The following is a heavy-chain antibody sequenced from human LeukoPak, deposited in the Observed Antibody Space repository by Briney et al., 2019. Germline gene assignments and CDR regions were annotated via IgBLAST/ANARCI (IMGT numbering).Heavy chain of an antibody. CDR1: GGSISSYY. Sequence: SETLSLTCTVSGGSISSYYWSWIRQPPGKGLEWTGYIYYSGSTNYNPSLKSRVTISVDTSKNQFSLKLSSVTAADTAVYYCARRTYGYRAFGIWGQGTMVTVSS. V-gene: IGHV4-59*08. CDR3: ARRTYGYRAFGI. J-gene: IGHJ3*02. D-gene: IGHD1-1*01. CDR2: IYYSGST.